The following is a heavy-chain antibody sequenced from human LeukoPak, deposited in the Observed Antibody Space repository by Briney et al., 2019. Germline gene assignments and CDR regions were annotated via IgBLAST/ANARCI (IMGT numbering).Heavy chain of an antibody. CDR1: GFTFSSYW. CDR3: ASMRYYDSS. CDR2: ISPDGSGT. V-gene: IGHV3-74*01. D-gene: IGHD3-22*01. J-gene: IGHJ1*01. Sequence: GGSLRLSCAASGFTFSSYWMHWVRQVPGKGLVWVSHISPDGSGTNYADFVQGRYTISRDNAKNTLYLQMNSLRVEDTAIYYCASMRYYDSSWGQGTLVTVSS.